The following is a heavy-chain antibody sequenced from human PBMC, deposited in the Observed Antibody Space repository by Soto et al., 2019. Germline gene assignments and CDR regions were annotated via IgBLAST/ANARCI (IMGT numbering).Heavy chain of an antibody. CDR3: AKDYRSRWCIDY. Sequence: QVQLVESGGGVVQPGRSLRLSCAASGFTFTSYGMHWVRQAPGKGLEWVAVISHDGSDKNYADSVKGRFTISRDNSKNTLYLQMNSPSAEDTAVYYCAKDYRSRWCIDYWGQGTVVTVSS. D-gene: IGHD6-13*01. J-gene: IGHJ4*02. CDR2: ISHDGSDK. CDR1: GFTFTSYG. V-gene: IGHV3-30*18.